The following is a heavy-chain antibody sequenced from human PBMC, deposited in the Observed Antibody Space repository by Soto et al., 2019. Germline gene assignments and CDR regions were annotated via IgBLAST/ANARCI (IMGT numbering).Heavy chain of an antibody. Sequence: PSETLSLTCSVSGGSINSSSYFWGWVRQPPGKGLEWIGSIYYSGSTYYNPSLRSRVTISVDTSKNQFSLKLSSVTAADTAVFYCARHYSSGSRDWFDPWGQGTLVTVSS. J-gene: IGHJ5*02. V-gene: IGHV4-39*01. CDR3: ARHYSSGSRDWFDP. D-gene: IGHD6-19*01. CDR2: IYYSGST. CDR1: GGSINSSSYF.